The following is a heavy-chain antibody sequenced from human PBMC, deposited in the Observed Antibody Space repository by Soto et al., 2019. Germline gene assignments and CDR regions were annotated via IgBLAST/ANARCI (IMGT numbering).Heavy chain of an antibody. CDR3: ARQGIGITIFGVVIIKNGAFDY. J-gene: IGHJ4*02. CDR2: INHSGST. Sequence: SETLSLTCAVYGGSFRGYYWSWIRQPPGKGLEWIGEINHSGSTNYNPSLKSRVTISVDTSKNQFSLKLSSVTAADTAVYYCARQGIGITIFGVVIIKNGAFDYWGQGTLVTVSS. V-gene: IGHV4-34*01. CDR1: GGSFRGYY. D-gene: IGHD3-3*01.